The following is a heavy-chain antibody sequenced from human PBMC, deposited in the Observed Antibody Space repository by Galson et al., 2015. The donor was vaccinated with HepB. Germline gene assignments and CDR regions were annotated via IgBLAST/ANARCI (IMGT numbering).Heavy chain of an antibody. Sequence: VKVSCKASGYVFTDYGINWVRQAPGQGVEWMGWVNTNTGNPTYAQGFAGRFVFSLDTSVSTTYLQISSLKAEDTAVYYCARDHTFRGAAVPFDPWGQGTLVTVSS. J-gene: IGHJ5*02. CDR2: VNTNTGNP. V-gene: IGHV7-4-1*02. CDR1: GYVFTDYG. D-gene: IGHD6-13*01. CDR3: ARDHTFRGAAVPFDP.